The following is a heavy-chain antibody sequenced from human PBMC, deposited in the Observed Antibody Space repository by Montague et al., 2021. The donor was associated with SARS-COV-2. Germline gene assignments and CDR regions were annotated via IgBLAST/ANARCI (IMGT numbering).Heavy chain of an antibody. CDR1: GGSISSYY. Sequence: SETLSLTCTLAGGSISSYYWSWIRQPPGKGLEWIGYIYYSGSTNCNPSLKSRVTISVDTSKNQFSLKLSSVTAADTAVYYCARDLGDYWGQGTLVTVSS. CDR2: IYYSGST. V-gene: IGHV4-59*13. J-gene: IGHJ4*02. CDR3: ARDLGDY.